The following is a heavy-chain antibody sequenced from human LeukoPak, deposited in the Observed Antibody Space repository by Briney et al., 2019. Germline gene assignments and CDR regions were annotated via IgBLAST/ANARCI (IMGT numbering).Heavy chain of an antibody. CDR1: GFTFSSYA. Sequence: GGSLRLSCAASGFTFSSYAMSWVRQAPGKGLEWVSAISGSGGSTYYADSVKGRFTISRDNSKNTLYLQMSSLRAEDMAVYYCARHSGNYPKGCFGYWGQGTLVIASS. V-gene: IGHV3-23*01. D-gene: IGHD1-26*01. CDR2: ISGSGGST. CDR3: ARHSGNYPKGCFGY. J-gene: IGHJ4*02.